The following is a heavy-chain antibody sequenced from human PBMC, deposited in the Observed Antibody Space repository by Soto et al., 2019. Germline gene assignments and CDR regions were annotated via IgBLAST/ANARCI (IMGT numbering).Heavy chain of an antibody. D-gene: IGHD3-10*02. CDR1: GGSISSYY. Sequence: QVQLQESGPGLVKPSETLSLTCTVSGGSISSYYWSWIRQPPGKGLEWIGFIFYSGSTSYNPSLKSRVTRSIDTSEYQFSLKLNSVTAADPAVYYCASMIGDPVLSFDSWGQGTLVAVSS. J-gene: IGHJ5*01. CDR2: IFYSGST. V-gene: IGHV4-59*01. CDR3: ASMIGDPVLSFDS.